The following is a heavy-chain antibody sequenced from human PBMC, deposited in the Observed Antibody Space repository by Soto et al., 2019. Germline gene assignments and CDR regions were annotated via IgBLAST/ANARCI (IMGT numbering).Heavy chain of an antibody. CDR2: IYYSGST. Sequence: QLQLQESGPGLVKPSETLSLTCTVSGGSISSSSYYWGWIRQPPGKGLEWIGSIYYSGSTYYNPSLKSRVTISVDTSKNQFSLKLSSVTAADTAVYYCARPPAYNWNYSWFDPWGQGTLVTVSS. CDR1: GGSISSSSYY. V-gene: IGHV4-39*01. D-gene: IGHD1-7*01. J-gene: IGHJ5*02. CDR3: ARPPAYNWNYSWFDP.